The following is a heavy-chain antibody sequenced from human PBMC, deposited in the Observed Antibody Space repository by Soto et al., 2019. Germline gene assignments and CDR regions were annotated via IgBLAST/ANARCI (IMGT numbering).Heavy chain of an antibody. CDR3: ARTRGKYQLPRWAFDI. Sequence: QVQLVQSGAEVKKPGASVKVSCNASGYTFTGYYMHWVRQAPGQGLEWMGWINPNSGGTNYAQKFQGWVTMTRDTSIPTAYMELSRLRSDDTAVYYCARTRGKYQLPRWAFDIWGQGTMVTVSS. V-gene: IGHV1-2*04. J-gene: IGHJ3*02. CDR2: INPNSGGT. CDR1: GYTFTGYY. D-gene: IGHD2-2*01.